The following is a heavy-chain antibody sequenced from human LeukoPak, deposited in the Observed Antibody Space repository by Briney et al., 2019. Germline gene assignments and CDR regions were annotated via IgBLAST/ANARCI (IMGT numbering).Heavy chain of an antibody. J-gene: IGHJ4*02. CDR1: GFTFRSYE. V-gene: IGHV4-34*01. D-gene: IGHD3-9*01. CDR3: ARGSHYDILTGYYSGCDY. Sequence: PGGSLRLSCAASGFTFRSYEVNWIRQPPGKGLEWIGEINHSGSTNYNPSLKSRVTISVDTSKNQFSLKLSSVTAADTAVYYCARGSHYDILTGYYSGCDYWGQGTLVTVSS. CDR2: INHSGST.